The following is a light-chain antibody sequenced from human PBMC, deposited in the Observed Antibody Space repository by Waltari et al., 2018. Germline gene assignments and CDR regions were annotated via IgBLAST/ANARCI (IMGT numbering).Light chain of an antibody. CDR3: QHYLRLPVT. CDR1: QSVTRA. CDR2: GAS. V-gene: IGKV3-20*01. J-gene: IGKJ1*01. Sequence: EIVLTQSPGTLSLSPGESATLSCRTSQSVTRALAWYQQKPVQAPRLLIYGASNRATGSPDRFSGSGSGTDFSLTISSLEPEDFAVYYCQHYLRLPVTFGQGTKVEVK.